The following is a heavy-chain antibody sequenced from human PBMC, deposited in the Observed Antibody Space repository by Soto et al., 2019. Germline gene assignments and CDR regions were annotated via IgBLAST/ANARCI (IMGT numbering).Heavy chain of an antibody. CDR1: GLTFSRSV. D-gene: IGHD2-15*01. CDR2: VSQDGSNK. CDR3: AKDTHWSGDSCYSALGY. Sequence: PGGSLTHPCAASGLTFSRSVMYCVRQAPDKGLEWVAVVSQDGSNKYYADSVRGRFTISRDNSKNTLYLQMNSLRAEDTALYHCAKDTHWSGDSCYSALGYWGQGTLVTVSX. V-gene: IGHV3-30*18. J-gene: IGHJ4*01.